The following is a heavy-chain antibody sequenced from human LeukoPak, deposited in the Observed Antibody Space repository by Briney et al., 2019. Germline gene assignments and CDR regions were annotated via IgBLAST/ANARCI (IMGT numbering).Heavy chain of an antibody. Sequence: TGGSLRLSCAASGFTFSSYSMNWVRQAPGKGLEWVSSISSSSSYIYYADSVKGRFTISRDNAKNSLYLQMNSLRAEDTAVYYCARGSISSGGLFDYWGQGTLVTVSS. CDR3: ARGSISSGGLFDY. CDR2: ISSSSSYI. V-gene: IGHV3-21*01. CDR1: GFTFSSYS. J-gene: IGHJ4*02. D-gene: IGHD6-6*01.